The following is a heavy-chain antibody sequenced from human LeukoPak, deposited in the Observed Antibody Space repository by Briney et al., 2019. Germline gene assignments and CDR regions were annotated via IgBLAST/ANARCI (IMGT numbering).Heavy chain of an antibody. V-gene: IGHV1-2*06. Sequence: ASVKVSCKASGYTLTDYYMHWVRQAPGQGLEWMGRINPNSGGTNYAQKFQGRVTMTRDTSISTVYMELSRLRSDDTAVYYCARVGYYESSGYYEYWGREPWSPSP. D-gene: IGHD3-22*01. CDR3: ARVGYYESSGYYEY. CDR1: GYTLTDYY. J-gene: IGHJ4*02. CDR2: INPNSGGT.